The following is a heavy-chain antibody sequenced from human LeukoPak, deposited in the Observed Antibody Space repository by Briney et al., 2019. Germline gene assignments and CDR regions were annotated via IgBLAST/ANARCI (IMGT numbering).Heavy chain of an antibody. Sequence: PGGSLRLSCAASGFTFDDYAMNWVRQAPGKGLEWVSGISWNSGSIGYADSVKGRFTISRDNAKNSLYLQMNSLRAEDTAVYYCARGDVDTAMVSYWGQGTLVTVSS. CDR2: ISWNSGSI. J-gene: IGHJ4*02. V-gene: IGHV3-9*01. CDR3: ARGDVDTAMVSY. D-gene: IGHD5-18*01. CDR1: GFTFDDYA.